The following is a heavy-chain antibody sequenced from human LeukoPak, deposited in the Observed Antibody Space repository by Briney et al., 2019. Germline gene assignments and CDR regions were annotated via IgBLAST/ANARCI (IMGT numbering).Heavy chain of an antibody. CDR2: INHSGST. J-gene: IGHJ4*02. D-gene: IGHD6-19*01. CDR3: AGALRYSSPDY. V-gene: IGHV4-34*01. Sequence: SETLSLTFAVYGGSFSGYYWSWIRQPPGKGLEWIGEINHSGSTNYNPSLKSRVTISVDTSKNQFSLKLSSVTAADTAVYYCAGALRYSSPDYWGQGTLVTVSS. CDR1: GGSFSGYY.